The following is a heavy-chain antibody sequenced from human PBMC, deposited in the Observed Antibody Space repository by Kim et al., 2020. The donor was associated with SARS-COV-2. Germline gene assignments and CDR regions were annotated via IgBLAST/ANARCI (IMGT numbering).Heavy chain of an antibody. CDR3: AKAFSRSYFGYDY. V-gene: IGHV3-30*18. D-gene: IGHD1-26*01. CDR1: GFTFNTYG. CDR2: ISYDGSNK. J-gene: IGHJ4*02. Sequence: GGSLRLSCAASGFTFNTYGMRWVRQAPGKGLEWVAVISYDGSNKYYADSVKGRFTISRDNSKNTLYLQMNSLRIEDTAVYYCAKAFSRSYFGYDYWGQGTLVTVSS.